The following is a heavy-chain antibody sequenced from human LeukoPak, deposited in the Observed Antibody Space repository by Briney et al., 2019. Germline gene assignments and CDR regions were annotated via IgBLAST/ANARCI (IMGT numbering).Heavy chain of an antibody. V-gene: IGHV3-53*01. Sequence: PGGSLRLSCAASWFTVSSNYMSWVRQAPGKGLEWVSVIYSGGSTYYADSVKGRFTISRDNSKNTLYLQMNSLRAEDTAVYYCARSVYGDYVFDYWGQGTLVTVSS. CDR2: IYSGGST. CDR1: WFTVSSNY. D-gene: IGHD4-17*01. J-gene: IGHJ4*02. CDR3: ARSVYGDYVFDY.